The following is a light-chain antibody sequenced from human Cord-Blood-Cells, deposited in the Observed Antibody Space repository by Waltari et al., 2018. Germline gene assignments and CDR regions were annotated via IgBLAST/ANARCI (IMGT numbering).Light chain of an antibody. CDR1: SSEVGGYNY. CDR3: SSYTSISTV. V-gene: IGLV2-14*03. J-gene: IGLJ3*02. Sequence: QSALTQPASVSGSPGQSITLSCTGTSSEVGGYNYVSWYQHHPGKAPKLMIYDVSKRPSGVSNRFSGSKAGNTASLTISGLQAEDEADYSCSSYTSISTVFGGGTKLAVL. CDR2: DVS.